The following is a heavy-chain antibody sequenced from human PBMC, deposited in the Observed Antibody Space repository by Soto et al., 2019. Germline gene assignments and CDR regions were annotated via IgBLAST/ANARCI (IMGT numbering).Heavy chain of an antibody. D-gene: IGHD2-2*01. CDR3: SILLGYCISTSCRHYYYYGMDV. CDR2: IYYSGST. V-gene: IGHV4-59*08. J-gene: IGHJ6*02. CDR1: GGSISSYY. Sequence: SETLSLTCTVSGGSISSYYWSWIRQSPGKGLEWIGYIYYSGSTNYNPSLKSRVTISVDTSKNQFSLKLSSVTAADTAVYYCSILLGYCISTSCRHYYYYGMDVWGQGTTVTVSS.